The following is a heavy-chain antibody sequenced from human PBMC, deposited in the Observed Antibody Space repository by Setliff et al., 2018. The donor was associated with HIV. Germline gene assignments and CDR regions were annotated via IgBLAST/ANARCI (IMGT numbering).Heavy chain of an antibody. CDR1: YATLSTADYY. V-gene: IGHV4-30-4*01. J-gene: IGHJ4*02. CDR2: VSYTGTT. D-gene: IGHD2-2*01. CDR3: ARQSTTSRDFDS. Sequence: PSETLSLTCTASYATLSTADYYWTWIRQPPGKGLEWIGFVSYTGTTRYSPSLRSRISISIDASKNKFSLQLSSVTAADAAVYYCARQSTTSRDFDSWGQGTLVTVSS.